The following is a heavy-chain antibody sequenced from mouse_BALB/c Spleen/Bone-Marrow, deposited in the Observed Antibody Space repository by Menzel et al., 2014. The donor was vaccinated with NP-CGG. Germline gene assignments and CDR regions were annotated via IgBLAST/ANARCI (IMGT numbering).Heavy chain of an antibody. CDR2: ISSGSSTI. CDR1: GFTFSSFG. V-gene: IGHV5-17*02. Sequence: EVQRVESGGGLVQPGGSRKLSCAASGFTFSSFGMHWVRQAPEKGLEWVAYISSGSSTIYYADTVKGRFTISRDNPKNTLFLQMTSLRSEDTAMYYCARDEDCAMDHWGQGTSVTVSS. J-gene: IGHJ4*01. CDR3: ARDEDCAMDH.